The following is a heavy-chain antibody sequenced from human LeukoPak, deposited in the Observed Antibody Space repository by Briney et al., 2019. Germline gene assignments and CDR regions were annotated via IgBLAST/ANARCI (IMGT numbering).Heavy chain of an antibody. J-gene: IGHJ4*02. CDR2: IKSKTDGGIT. Sequence: GGSLRLSCAASGFTFSNAWMSWVRQAPGKGLEWVGRIKSKTDGGITDYAAPVKGRFTISRDDSKNTLYLQMNSLKTEDTAVYYCTTRRDGWGRGTLVTVSS. V-gene: IGHV3-15*01. CDR3: TTRRDG. D-gene: IGHD5-24*01. CDR1: GFTFSNAW.